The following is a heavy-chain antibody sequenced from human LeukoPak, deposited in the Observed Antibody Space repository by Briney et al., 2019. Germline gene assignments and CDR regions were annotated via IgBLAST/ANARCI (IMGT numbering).Heavy chain of an antibody. Sequence: SETLSLTCAVYGGSFSGYYWSWIRQPPGKGLEWIGEINHSGSTNYNPSLKSRVTISVDTSKNQFSLKLSSVTAADTAVYYCARDSGGSYLFDYWGQGTLVTVSS. J-gene: IGHJ4*02. V-gene: IGHV4-34*01. CDR1: GGSFSGYY. CDR3: ARDSGGSYLFDY. D-gene: IGHD1-26*01. CDR2: INHSGST.